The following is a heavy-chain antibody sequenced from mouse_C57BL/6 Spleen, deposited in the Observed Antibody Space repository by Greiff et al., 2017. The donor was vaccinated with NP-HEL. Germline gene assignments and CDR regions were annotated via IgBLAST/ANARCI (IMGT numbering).Heavy chain of an antibody. J-gene: IGHJ4*01. CDR2: INPNNGGT. CDR3: ARWRLRRERYAMDY. CDR1: GYTFTDYY. V-gene: IGHV1-26*01. Sequence: EVQLQQSGPELVKPGASVKISCKASGYTFTDYYMNWVKQSHGKSLEWIGDINPNNGGTSYNQKFKGKATLTVDKSSSTAYMELRSLTSEDSAVYYCARWRLRRERYAMDYGGQGTSVTVSS. D-gene: IGHD2-4*01.